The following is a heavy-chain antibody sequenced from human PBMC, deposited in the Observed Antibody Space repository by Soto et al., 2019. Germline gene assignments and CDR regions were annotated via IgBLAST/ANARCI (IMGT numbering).Heavy chain of an antibody. Sequence: HPGGSLRLSCAASGFTFSSYGMHWVRQAPGKGLEWVAVIWYDGSNKYYADSVKGRFTISRDNSKNTLYLQMNSLRAEDTAVYYCARDQSSSSRRRAYYYYGMDVWGQGTTVTVSS. CDR1: GFTFSSYG. J-gene: IGHJ6*02. CDR3: ARDQSSSSRRRAYYYYGMDV. D-gene: IGHD6-6*01. CDR2: IWYDGSNK. V-gene: IGHV3-33*01.